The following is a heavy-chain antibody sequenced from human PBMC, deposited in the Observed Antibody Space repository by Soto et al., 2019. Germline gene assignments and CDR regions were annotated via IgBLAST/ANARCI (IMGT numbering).Heavy chain of an antibody. V-gene: IGHV3-73*01. CDR1: GFRLSGSA. D-gene: IGHD5-12*01. J-gene: IGHJ4*02. CDR2: IRSKTNNYAT. CDR3: TSRTTVAAFTDY. Sequence: EVQLVESGGGLVQPGGSLKLSCAASGFRLSGSARHWVRQAAEKELEWVGRIRSKTNNYATEYGASVKGRFTISRDDSKNTAYLQMNSLKTEDTAVYYCTSRTTVAAFTDYWGQGTLVTVSS.